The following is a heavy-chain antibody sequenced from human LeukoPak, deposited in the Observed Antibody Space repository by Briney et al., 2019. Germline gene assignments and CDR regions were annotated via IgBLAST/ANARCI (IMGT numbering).Heavy chain of an antibody. J-gene: IGHJ4*02. CDR3: ARGSIYRPLDY. CDR1: GFTFSSYG. CDR2: ISRNGGRT. D-gene: IGHD3-3*02. V-gene: IGHV3-64*01. Sequence: GGSLRLSCAASGFTFSSYGMHWVRQAPGKGLEYVSSISRNGGRTYYANYVKGRFAISRNDSMNTLYLQMGSLRTEDMAVYYCARGSIYRPLDYWGQGTLVTVSS.